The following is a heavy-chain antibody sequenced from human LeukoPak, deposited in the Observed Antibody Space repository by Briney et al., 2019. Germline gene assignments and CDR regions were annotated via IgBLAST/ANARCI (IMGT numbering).Heavy chain of an antibody. CDR3: PKNRLYCTSTTCYYRRYSSTGGDY. V-gene: IGHV3-30*02. CDR1: GFTFSSYG. CDR2: IRYDGSNK. J-gene: IGHJ4*02. Sequence: PVGSLRLSCAAPGFTFSSYGMHWVRQAPGKGLGWVAFIRYDGSNKYYADSVKGRFTISRDNSKNTLYLKMNSLRAEDTAVYSCPKNRLYCTSTTCYYRRYSSTGGDYWGQGTLVTVSS. D-gene: IGHD2-2*01.